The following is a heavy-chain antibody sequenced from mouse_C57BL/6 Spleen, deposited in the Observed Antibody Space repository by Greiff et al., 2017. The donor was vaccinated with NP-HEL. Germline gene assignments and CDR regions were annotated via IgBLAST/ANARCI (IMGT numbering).Heavy chain of an antibody. CDR1: GYAFSSSW. CDR3: ARPHYYGSSSFAY. Sequence: VQLQQSGPELVKPGASVKISCKASGYAFSSSWMNWVKQRPGKGLEWIGRIYPGDGDTNYNGKFKGKATLTADKSSSTAYMQLSSLTSEDSAVYFCARPHYYGSSSFAYWGQGTLVTVSA. CDR2: IYPGDGDT. D-gene: IGHD1-1*01. V-gene: IGHV1-82*01. J-gene: IGHJ3*01.